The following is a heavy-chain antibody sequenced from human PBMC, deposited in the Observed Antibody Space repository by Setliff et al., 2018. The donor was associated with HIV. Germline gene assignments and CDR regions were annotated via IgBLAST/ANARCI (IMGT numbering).Heavy chain of an antibody. J-gene: IGHJ4*02. D-gene: IGHD7-27*01. V-gene: IGHV3-48*01. CDR1: GFTFSSYA. CDR3: ARDLNWGFDY. CDR2: ISGDTRII. Sequence: PGGSLRLSCAASGFTFSSYAMSWVRQAPGKGLEWVSYISGDTRIINYADSVKGRFTISRDNAKNSLYLQMNSLRVEDTALYYCARDLNWGFDYWGQGTLVTVSS.